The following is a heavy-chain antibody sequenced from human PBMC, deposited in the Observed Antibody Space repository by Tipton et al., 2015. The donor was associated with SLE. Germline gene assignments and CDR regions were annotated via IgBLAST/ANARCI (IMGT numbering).Heavy chain of an antibody. J-gene: IGHJ4*02. V-gene: IGHV3-23*03. CDR1: GFTLRNYA. CDR3: AKSGSSRSDY. D-gene: IGHD5-12*01. Sequence: SLRLSCAASGFTLRNYAMSWVRQAPGKGLEWVSVIYSDGTTDYSDSVKGRFTISRDNSKNTLYLQMNSLRAEDTAVYFCAKSGSSRSDYWGQGALVTVS. CDR2: IYSDGTT.